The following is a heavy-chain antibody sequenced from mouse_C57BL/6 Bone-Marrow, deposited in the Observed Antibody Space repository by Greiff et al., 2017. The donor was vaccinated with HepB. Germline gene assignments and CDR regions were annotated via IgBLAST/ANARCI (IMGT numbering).Heavy chain of an antibody. J-gene: IGHJ3*01. CDR3: AIGEYPVSFAY. CDR1: GYTFTSYW. CDR2: IHPSDSDT. V-gene: IGHV1-74*01. D-gene: IGHD5-2*01. Sequence: QVQLQQPGAELVKPGASVKVSCKASGYTFTSYWMHWVKQRPGQGLEWIGRIHPSDSDTNYNQKFKGKATLTVDKSSSTAYMQLSSLTSEDSAVYYCAIGEYPVSFAYWGQGTLVTVSA.